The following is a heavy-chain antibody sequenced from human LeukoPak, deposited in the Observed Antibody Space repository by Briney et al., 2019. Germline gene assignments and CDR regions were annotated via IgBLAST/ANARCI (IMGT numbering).Heavy chain of an antibody. Sequence: ASVKVSCKASGYTFTGYYMHWVRQAPGQGLEWMGWINTDSGNPTYVQAFRGRFVFSLDTSVSTAYLQITSLKSEDTALYYCARGDTVPFDYWGQGTLVTVSS. J-gene: IGHJ4*02. CDR1: GYTFTGYY. V-gene: IGHV7-4-1*02. D-gene: IGHD5-18*01. CDR3: ARGDTVPFDY. CDR2: INTDSGNP.